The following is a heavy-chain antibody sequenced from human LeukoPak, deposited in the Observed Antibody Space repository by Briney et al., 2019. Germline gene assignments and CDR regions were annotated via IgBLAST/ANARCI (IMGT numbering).Heavy chain of an antibody. Sequence: GGSLRLSCVVSGIPFTSYAMTWVRQAPGKGLEWVSSISGSSGSIYYADSVKGRFTISRDNAKNSLYLQMNSLRAEDTAVYYCAGANGWGQGTLVTVSS. V-gene: IGHV3-23*01. CDR1: GIPFTSYA. CDR2: ISGSSGSI. CDR3: AGANG. J-gene: IGHJ4*02.